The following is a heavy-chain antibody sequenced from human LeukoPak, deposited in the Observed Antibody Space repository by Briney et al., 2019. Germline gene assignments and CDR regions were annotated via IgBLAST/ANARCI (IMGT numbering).Heavy chain of an antibody. V-gene: IGHV1-18*01. CDR2: ISTYNGNT. Sequence: ASVKVSCKASGYTFTNYAMNWVRQAPGQGLEWMGWISTYNGNTNYAQKLQGRVSMTTDTSTSTAYMDLRSLRSDDTAVYYCARDLGYSGGWSASGRAVGEKGPRVTFPS. CDR1: GYTFTNYA. J-gene: IGHJ6*04. D-gene: IGHD6-19*01. CDR3: ARDLGYSGGWSASGRAV.